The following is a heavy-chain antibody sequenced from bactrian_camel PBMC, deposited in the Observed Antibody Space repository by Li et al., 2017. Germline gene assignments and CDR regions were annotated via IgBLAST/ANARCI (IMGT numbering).Heavy chain of an antibody. V-gene: IGHV3S7*01. CDR3: ATIIGKY. CDR2: ITNDGTDT. CDR1: GFALSTYG. J-gene: IGHJ4*01. Sequence: HVQLVESGGGLVQPGGSLRLSCVASGFALSTYGMSWVRQAPGKGLEWIAGITNDGTDTSYGASVKGRFTTSRDNSVNTLTLQLTSLTAEDTGVYYCATIIGKYWGRGTQVTVS.